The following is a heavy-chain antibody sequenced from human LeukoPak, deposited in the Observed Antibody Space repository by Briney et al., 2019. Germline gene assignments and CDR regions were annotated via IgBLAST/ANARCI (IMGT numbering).Heavy chain of an antibody. CDR1: GYSISSGYY. J-gene: IGHJ5*02. CDR2: IYHSGST. Sequence: PSETLSLTCAVSGYSISSGYYWGWIRQPPGKGLEWIGSIYHSGSTYYNPSLKSRVTISVDTSKNQFSLKLSSVTAADTAVYYCARVFRQRSGEWLGEFYSGGFDPWGQGTLVTVSS. CDR3: ARVFRQRSGEWLGEFYSGGFDP. V-gene: IGHV4-38-2*01. D-gene: IGHD3-10*01.